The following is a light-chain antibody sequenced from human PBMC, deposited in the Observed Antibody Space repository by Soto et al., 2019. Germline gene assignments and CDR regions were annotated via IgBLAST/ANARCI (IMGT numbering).Light chain of an antibody. Sequence: EIGLTQSPGTLSLSPGERATLACRASQSVSSSYLAWYQQKPGQAPRLLIYGASSRATGIPDRFSGSGSGTDFTLTISRLEPEDFAVYYWQQYGSSRTFGGGTKVEIK. CDR1: QSVSSSY. J-gene: IGKJ4*01. CDR3: QQYGSSRT. V-gene: IGKV3-20*01. CDR2: GAS.